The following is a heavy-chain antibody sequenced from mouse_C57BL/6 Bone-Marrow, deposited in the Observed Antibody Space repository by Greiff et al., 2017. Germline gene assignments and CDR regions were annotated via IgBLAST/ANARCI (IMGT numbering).Heavy chain of an antibody. J-gene: IGHJ4*01. D-gene: IGHD2-5*01. V-gene: IGHV5-4*03. CDR2: ISDGGSYT. Sequence: EVKVVESGGGLVKPGGSLKLSCAASGFTFSSYAMSWVRQTPEKRLEWVATISDGGSYTYYPDNVKGRFTISTDNAKNNLYLQLSHLKSEDTAMYYCASDLSNCYAMDYGGQGTSVTVSS. CDR1: GFTFSSYA. CDR3: ASDLSNCYAMDY.